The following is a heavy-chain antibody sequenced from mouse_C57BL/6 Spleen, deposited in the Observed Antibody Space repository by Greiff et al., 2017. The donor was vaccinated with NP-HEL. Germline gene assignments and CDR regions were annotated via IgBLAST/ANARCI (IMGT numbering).Heavy chain of an antibody. CDR1: GFTFSNYW. Sequence: VQLKESGGGLVQPGGSMKLSCVASGFTFSNYWMNWVRQSPEKGLEWVAQIRLKSDNYATHYAESVKGRFTISRDDSKSSVYLQMNNLRAEDAGIYYCRGGSWFAYRGQGTLVTVSA. V-gene: IGHV6-3*01. J-gene: IGHJ3*01. CDR2: IRLKSDNYAT. CDR3: RGGSWFAY.